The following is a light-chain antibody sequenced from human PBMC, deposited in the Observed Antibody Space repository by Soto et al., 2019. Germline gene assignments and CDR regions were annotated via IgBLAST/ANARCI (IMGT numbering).Light chain of an antibody. CDR2: DAS. J-gene: IGKJ1*01. CDR1: QSISSW. CDR3: QQYNSYSWT. Sequence: ILIDPSRSTLSSPVGHSLPITCRASQSISSWLAWYQQKPGKAPKLLIYDASSLESGVPSRFSGSGSGTEFTLTISSLQPDDFATYYCQQYNSYSWTFGQGSKVAIK. V-gene: IGKV1-5*01.